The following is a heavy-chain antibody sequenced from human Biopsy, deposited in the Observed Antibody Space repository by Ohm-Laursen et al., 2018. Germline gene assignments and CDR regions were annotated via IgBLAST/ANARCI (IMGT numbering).Heavy chain of an antibody. Sequence: TLSLTCTVSGGSISNNNYYWGWNRPPPGMGLVWNGSNFYRGSTHYKPSLKSRVTISVDTSKNQFSLKLTSVTAADTAVYYCARDYDTSGYYYVSWGQGTLVTVSS. CDR1: GGSISNNNYY. D-gene: IGHD3-22*01. V-gene: IGHV4-39*01. CDR2: NFYRGST. J-gene: IGHJ5*02. CDR3: ARDYDTSGYYYVS.